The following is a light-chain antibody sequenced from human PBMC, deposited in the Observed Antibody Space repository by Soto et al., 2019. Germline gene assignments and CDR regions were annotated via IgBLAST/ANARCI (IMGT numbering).Light chain of an antibody. CDR3: CSYAGTATV. J-gene: IGLJ1*01. CDR2: EGT. CDR1: NSDVESYNL. Sequence: QSALTQPASVSGSPGQSITISCTGTNSDVESYNLVSWFRQHPGEAPKLIVYEGTKRPSGVSNRFSGSKSGNPASLTISGLPAEDEANYYCCSYAGTATVFGTGTKVTVL. V-gene: IGLV2-23*03.